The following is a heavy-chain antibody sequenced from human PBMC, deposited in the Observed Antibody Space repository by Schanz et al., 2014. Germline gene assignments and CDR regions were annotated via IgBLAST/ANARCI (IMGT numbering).Heavy chain of an antibody. J-gene: IGHJ3*02. CDR2: IYSGGST. V-gene: IGHV3-53*01. Sequence: EVQLVESGGGLIQPGGSLRLSCAASGFTVSSNYMSWVRQAPGKGLEWVSVIYSGGSTYYADSVKGRFTISRDNSKNTLYIQMNSLRAEDTALYYCARDRWDWNNAFDIWGQGTMVTVSS. CDR1: GFTVSSNY. D-gene: IGHD1-1*01. CDR3: ARDRWDWNNAFDI.